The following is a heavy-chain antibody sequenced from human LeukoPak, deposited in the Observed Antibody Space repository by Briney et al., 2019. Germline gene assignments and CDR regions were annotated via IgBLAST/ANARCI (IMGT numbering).Heavy chain of an antibody. CDR2: ISSSSSYI. CDR1: GFTFSSYS. J-gene: IGHJ4*02. V-gene: IGHV3-21*01. CDR3: ARDLRGSYNDY. D-gene: IGHD1-26*01. Sequence: GGSLRLSCAASGFTFSSYSMNWVRQAPGKGLEWVSSISSSSSYIYYADSVKGRFTISRDNAKNSLYLQMNSLRAEDTAVYYCARDLRGSYNDYWGQGTLVTVSS.